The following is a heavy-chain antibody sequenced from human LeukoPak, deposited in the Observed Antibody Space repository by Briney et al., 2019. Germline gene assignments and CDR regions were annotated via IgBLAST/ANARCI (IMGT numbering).Heavy chain of an antibody. D-gene: IGHD3-22*01. CDR1: GYTFTGYY. V-gene: IGHV1-2*02. CDR2: INPNSGGT. Sequence: ASAKVSCKASGYTFTGYYMHWVRQAPGQGLEWMGWINPNSGGTNYAQKFQGRVTMTRDTSISTAYMELSRLRSDDTAVYYCARGGGGYYEHAAYWGQGTLVTVSS. CDR3: ARGGGGYYEHAAY. J-gene: IGHJ4*02.